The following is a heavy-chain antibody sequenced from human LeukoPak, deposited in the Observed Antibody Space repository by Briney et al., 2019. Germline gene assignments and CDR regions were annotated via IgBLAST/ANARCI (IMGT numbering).Heavy chain of an antibody. Sequence: SETLSLTCAVYGGSFSGYYWSWIRQPPGKGLGWIGEINHSGSTNYNPSLKSRVTISVDTSKNQFSLKLSSVTAAGTAVYYCAREDQYYGSGSFDYWGQGTLVTVSS. D-gene: IGHD3-10*01. CDR1: GGSFSGYY. CDR3: AREDQYYGSGSFDY. CDR2: INHSGST. J-gene: IGHJ4*02. V-gene: IGHV4-34*01.